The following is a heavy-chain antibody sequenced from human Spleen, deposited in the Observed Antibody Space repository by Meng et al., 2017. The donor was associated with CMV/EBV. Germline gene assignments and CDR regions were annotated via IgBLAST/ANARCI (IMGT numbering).Heavy chain of an antibody. Sequence: GESLKISCATSGFTFRSYGIHWVRQAPGKGLEWVAVISHDGNKKYYVDSVKGRFTISRDNAKNPLYLQMNSRRAEDTAVYYCARDARYRLGSVAFDIWGHGTMVTVSS. CDR3: ARDARYRLGSVAFDI. J-gene: IGHJ3*02. CDR1: GFTFRSYG. V-gene: IGHV3-30*03. D-gene: IGHD3-10*01. CDR2: ISHDGNKK.